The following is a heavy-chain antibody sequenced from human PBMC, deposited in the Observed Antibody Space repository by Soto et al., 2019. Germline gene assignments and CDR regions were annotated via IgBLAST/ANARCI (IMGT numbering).Heavy chain of an antibody. D-gene: IGHD4-17*01. CDR3: ARDVGLGPVTVSTHVDY. CDR2: IIPILDIP. CDR1: GGTFSNYT. J-gene: IGHJ4*02. Sequence: QVQLVQSGAEVKKPGYSVKLSCKASGGTFSNYTITWVRQDPGQGLEWMGRIIPILDIPNYAKKFQGRVTITADKSTSAAYMELSSLRSEDTAVYYCARDVGLGPVTVSTHVDYRGQGTLVIVSS. V-gene: IGHV1-69*08.